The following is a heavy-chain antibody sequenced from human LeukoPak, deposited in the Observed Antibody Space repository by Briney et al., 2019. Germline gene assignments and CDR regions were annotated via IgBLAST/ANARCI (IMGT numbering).Heavy chain of an antibody. CDR2: MNPNSGNT. V-gene: IGHV1-8*03. J-gene: IGHJ6*04. Sequence: ASVKVSCKASGYTFTSYDTNWVRQATGQGLEWMGWMNPNSGNTGYAQKFQGRVTITRNTSISTAYMELSSLRSEDTAVYYCATGLWFGKYLDVWGKGTTVTISS. CDR1: GYTFTSYD. CDR3: ATGLWFGKYLDV. D-gene: IGHD3-10*01.